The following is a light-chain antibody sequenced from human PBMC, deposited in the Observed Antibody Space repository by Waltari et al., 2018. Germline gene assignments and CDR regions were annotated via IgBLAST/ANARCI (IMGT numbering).Light chain of an antibody. J-gene: IGKJ4*01. CDR2: DAS. CDR3: QQRKYWPPLT. V-gene: IGKV3-11*01. CDR1: QNVERY. Sequence: EVVLTQSPATLSLSPGERATLSCRASQNVERYLAWYQQKPGQAPRLLIYDASNMATGIPARFGGSGSGTDFTLTISGLEPEDFAVYFCQQRKYWPPLTFGGGTKVEIK.